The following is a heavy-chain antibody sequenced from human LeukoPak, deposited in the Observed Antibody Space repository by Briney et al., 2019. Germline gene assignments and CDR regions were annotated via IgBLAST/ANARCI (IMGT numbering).Heavy chain of an antibody. V-gene: IGHV3-23*01. CDR1: GFIFSSYA. J-gene: IGHJ4*02. Sequence: SGGSLRLSCAASGFIFSSYAMSWVRRAPGKGLEWVSTISGSGGSTYYADSVKGRFTISRDNSKNTVYLQMDSLRAEDTAVYYCAKGYYYDSSGYYWPIDYWGQGTLVTVSS. D-gene: IGHD3-22*01. CDR2: ISGSGGST. CDR3: AKGYYYDSSGYYWPIDY.